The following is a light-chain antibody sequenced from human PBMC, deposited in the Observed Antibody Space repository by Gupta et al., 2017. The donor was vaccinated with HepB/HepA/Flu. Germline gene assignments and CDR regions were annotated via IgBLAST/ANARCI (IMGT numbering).Light chain of an antibody. CDR1: PTSDNK. CDR3: QQGESLPIT. J-gene: IGKJ4*01. V-gene: IGKV6-21*01. Sequence: DIVLTQSPAFQSVTPYEKVPITCRASPTSDNKLHWYQRKPGQPPKLLIYYASQSVSGVPSSFSGGGSGTLFTLTINGLEGEDAATYYCQQGESLPITFGRGTKVEIK. CDR2: YAS.